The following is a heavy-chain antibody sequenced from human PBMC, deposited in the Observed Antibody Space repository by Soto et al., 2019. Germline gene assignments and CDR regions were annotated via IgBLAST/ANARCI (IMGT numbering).Heavy chain of an antibody. CDR2: INHSGST. Sequence: SETLSLTCAVYGGSFSGYYWSWIRQPPGKGLEWIGEINHSGSTNYNPSRKSRVTISVDTSKNQFSLKLSPVTAADTAVYCWARGMYCSSTSCYPLDYWGQGTLITVSS. CDR3: ARGMYCSSTSCYPLDY. CDR1: GGSFSGYY. V-gene: IGHV4-34*01. D-gene: IGHD2-2*01. J-gene: IGHJ4*02.